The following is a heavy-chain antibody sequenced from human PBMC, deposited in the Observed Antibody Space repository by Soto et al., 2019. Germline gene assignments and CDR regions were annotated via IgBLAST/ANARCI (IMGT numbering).Heavy chain of an antibody. V-gene: IGHV1-18*01. CDR2: ISVYNDNT. CDR1: GYTFTSFG. D-gene: IGHD6-13*01. Sequence: QVQLVQSGAEVKKPGASVKVSCKASGYTFTSFGISWLRQAPGQGLEWMGWISVYNDNTNYTQKLQGRFTMTTDTSKSTAYMELGSLKSDDTAVYYCARGGAAASENAFDIWGQGTMVTVSS. CDR3: ARGGAAASENAFDI. J-gene: IGHJ3*02.